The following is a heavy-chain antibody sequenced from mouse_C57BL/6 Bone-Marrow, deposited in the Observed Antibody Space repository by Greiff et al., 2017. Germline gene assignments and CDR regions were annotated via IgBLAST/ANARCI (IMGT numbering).Heavy chain of an antibody. CDR1: GYTFTSYW. D-gene: IGHD4-1*01. J-gene: IGHJ2*01. Sequence: QVQLQQPGAELVKPGASVKMSCKASGYTFTSYWITWVKQRPGQGLEWIGDIYPTSGRTNYNEKFKTKAILTVDTSSTAAYMQLSSLTSEDSAVFYGARSGPLGRSFDYWGQGTTLTVSS. V-gene: IGHV1-55*01. CDR2: IYPTSGRT. CDR3: ARSGPLGRSFDY.